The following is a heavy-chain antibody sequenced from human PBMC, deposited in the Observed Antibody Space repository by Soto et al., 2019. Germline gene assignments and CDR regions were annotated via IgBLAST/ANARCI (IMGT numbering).Heavy chain of an antibody. J-gene: IGHJ6*02. D-gene: IGHD4-17*01. V-gene: IGHV3-30*18. Sequence: GGSLRLSCAASGFTFSSYGMHWVRQAPGKGLEWVAVISYDGSNKYYADSVKGRFTISRDNSKNTLYLQMNSLRAGDTAVYYCAKDKVPLRSLRGMGVWGQGTTVTVSS. CDR1: GFTFSSYG. CDR2: ISYDGSNK. CDR3: AKDKVPLRSLRGMGV.